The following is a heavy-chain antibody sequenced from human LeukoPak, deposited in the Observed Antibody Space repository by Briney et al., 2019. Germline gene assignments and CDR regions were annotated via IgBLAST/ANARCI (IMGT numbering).Heavy chain of an antibody. J-gene: IGHJ4*02. CDR2: IYTSGST. CDR1: GGSFSGSGYY. CDR3: ARDRPRIAAAGLDY. V-gene: IGHV4-61*02. D-gene: IGHD6-13*01. Sequence: PSETLSLTCAVYGGSFSGSGYYWSWIRQPAGKGLEWIGRIYTSGSTNYNPSLKSRVTMSVDTSKNQFPLKLSSVTAADTAVYYCARDRPRIAAAGLDYWGQGTLVTVSS.